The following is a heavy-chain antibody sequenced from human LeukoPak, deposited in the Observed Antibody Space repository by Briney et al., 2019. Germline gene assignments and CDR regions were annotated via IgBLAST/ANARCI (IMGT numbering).Heavy chain of an antibody. D-gene: IGHD2-2*01. V-gene: IGHV1-3*03. J-gene: IGHJ4*02. CDR3: ARGPKEIVVVPVFDD. Sequence: ASVKVSCKASGYTFTSYAMHWVRQSPGQRLEGMGWINAGNGNTQYSQEFQGRVTISRDTSASTVYMELSSLRSEDTAVYYCARGPKEIVVVPVFDDWGQGTLVTVSS. CDR2: INAGNGNT. CDR1: GYTFTSYA.